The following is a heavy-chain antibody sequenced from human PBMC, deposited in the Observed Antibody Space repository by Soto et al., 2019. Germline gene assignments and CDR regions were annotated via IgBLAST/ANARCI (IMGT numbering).Heavy chain of an antibody. CDR1: GGSISSYY. CDR2: IYYSGST. Sequence: SETLSLTCTVSGGSISSYYWSWIRQPPGKGLEWIGYIYYSGSTNYNPSLKSRVTISVDTSKNQFSLKLSSVTAADTAVYYCARTLSIAARRGDDYYYGMDVWGQGTTVTVSS. V-gene: IGHV4-59*01. D-gene: IGHD6-6*01. CDR3: ARTLSIAARRGDDYYYGMDV. J-gene: IGHJ6*02.